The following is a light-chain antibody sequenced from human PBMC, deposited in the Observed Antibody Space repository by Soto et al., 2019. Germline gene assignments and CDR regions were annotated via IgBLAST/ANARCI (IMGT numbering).Light chain of an antibody. CDR3: QQRSNWPPKWT. CDR1: QSVSSY. J-gene: IGKJ1*01. Sequence: EIVLTQSPATLSLSPGERATLSCRASQSVSSYLAWYQQRRGQAPRLLIYDASKRATGIPARFSGSGSGTDFTLTISSREPEDFAVYYCQQRSNWPPKWTFGQGTRVEIK. CDR2: DAS. V-gene: IGKV3-11*01.